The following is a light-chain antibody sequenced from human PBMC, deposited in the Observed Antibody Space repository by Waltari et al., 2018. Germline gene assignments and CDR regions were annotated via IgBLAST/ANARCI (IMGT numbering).Light chain of an antibody. CDR3: QQSSSTPPT. CDR2: GAT. Sequence: DVQMTQSPSSLSASVGDTITLTCRASQSVRSYLNWYQQKPGRAPKLLMYGATTLQSGVPSRFRGTESGTDFTLTLSNLQPADFAIYYCQQSSSTPPTFGQGTKV. J-gene: IGKJ1*01. CDR1: QSVRSY. V-gene: IGKV1-39*01.